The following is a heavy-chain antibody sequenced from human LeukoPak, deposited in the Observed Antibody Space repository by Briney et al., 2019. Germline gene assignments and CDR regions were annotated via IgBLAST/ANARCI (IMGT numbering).Heavy chain of an antibody. V-gene: IGHV3-33*06. D-gene: IGHD3-22*01. J-gene: IGHJ5*02. Sequence: GGSLRLSCPASGFTFSSYGMHWVRQAPGKGLEWVAVIWYDGSNKYYADSVKGRFTISRDNSKNTLYLQMNSLRAEDTAVYYCAKATGYYYDSSGYSWGQGTLVTVSS. CDR2: IWYDGSNK. CDR1: GFTFSSYG. CDR3: AKATGYYYDSSGYS.